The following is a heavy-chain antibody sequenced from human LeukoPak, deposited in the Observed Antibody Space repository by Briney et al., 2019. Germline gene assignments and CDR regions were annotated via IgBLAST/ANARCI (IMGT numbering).Heavy chain of an antibody. CDR2: IYYSGST. CDR3: ARIDSSGYYYLVIDY. J-gene: IGHJ4*02. Sequence: PSETLSLTCTVSGGSISSYYWSWIRQPPGKGLEWIGYIYYSGSTNYNPSLKSRVTISVDTSKNQFSLKLSSVTAADTAVYYCARIDSSGYYYLVIDYWGQGTLVTVSS. D-gene: IGHD3-22*01. V-gene: IGHV4-59*01. CDR1: GGSISSYY.